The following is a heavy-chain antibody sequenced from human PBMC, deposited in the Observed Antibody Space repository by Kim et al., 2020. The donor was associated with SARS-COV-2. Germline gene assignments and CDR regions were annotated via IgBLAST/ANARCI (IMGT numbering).Heavy chain of an antibody. CDR1: GFPFSNVW. V-gene: IGHV3-15*01. CDR2: IKSKTDGEAT. D-gene: IGHD6-13*01. CDR3: TTLISAAGRGY. Sequence: GGSLRLSFAASGFPFSNVWMSWVRQAPGKGLEWVGRIKSKTDGEATDYAAPVKGRFTMSRDDSKNTLYLQMNSLKTEDTAVYYCTTLISAAGRGYWGQGTLVTVSS. J-gene: IGHJ4*02.